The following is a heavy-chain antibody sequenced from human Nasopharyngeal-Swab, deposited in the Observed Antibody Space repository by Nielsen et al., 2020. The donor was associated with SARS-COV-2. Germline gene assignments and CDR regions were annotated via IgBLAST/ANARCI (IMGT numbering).Heavy chain of an antibody. CDR1: GYTFTSYA. CDR3: ARDHRYDYGMDV. V-gene: IGHV1-3*01. CDR2: INAGNGNT. J-gene: IGHJ6*02. Sequence: ASVKVSCKASGYTFTSYAMHWVRQAPGQRLEWMGWINAGNGNTKYSQKFQGRVTITRDTSASTAYMELSSLRSEDTAVYYCARDHRYDYGMDVWGQGTTVTVSS.